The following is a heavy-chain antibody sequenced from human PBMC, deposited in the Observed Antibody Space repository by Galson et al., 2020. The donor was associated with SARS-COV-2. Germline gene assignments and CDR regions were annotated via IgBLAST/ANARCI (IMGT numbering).Heavy chain of an antibody. J-gene: IGHJ4*02. CDR2: IDWDDDK. D-gene: IGHD6-13*01. V-gene: IGHV2-70*11. Sequence: SGPTLVKPTQTLTLTCTFSGFSLSTSGMCVSWIRQPPGKALEWLARIDWDDDKYYSTSLKTRRTISKDTSKNQVVLTMTNMDPVDTATYYCARTHAASGTDADYVGQGALVTVSS. CDR1: GFSLSTSGMC. CDR3: ARTHAASGTDADY.